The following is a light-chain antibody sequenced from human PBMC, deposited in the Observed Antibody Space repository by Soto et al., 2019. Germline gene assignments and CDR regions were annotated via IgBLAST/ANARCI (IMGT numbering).Light chain of an antibody. J-gene: IGKJ1*01. Sequence: EIVLTQSPATLSLSPGETATLSCRASQSVSGYIGWYQQKPGQAPRLLIYADSNRATGIPARFSGSGSGTDFTLTISSLEPEDFSVYYCQQYSFLPRTFGQGTKVEIK. CDR2: ADS. V-gene: IGKV3-11*01. CDR1: QSVSGY. CDR3: QQYSFLPRT.